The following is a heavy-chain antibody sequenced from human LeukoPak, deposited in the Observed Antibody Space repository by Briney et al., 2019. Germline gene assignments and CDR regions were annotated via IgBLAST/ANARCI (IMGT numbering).Heavy chain of an antibody. D-gene: IGHD2-2*01. CDR3: ARGGGPAAMYNWFDP. CDR1: GYTFTGYY. J-gene: IGHJ5*02. Sequence: ASVKVSCKASGYTFTGYYMHGVRQAPGQGLEWMGWINPNSGGTNYAQKFQGRVTMTRDTPISTAYMELSRLRSDDTAVYYCARGGGPAAMYNWFDPWGQGTLVTVSS. V-gene: IGHV1-2*02. CDR2: INPNSGGT.